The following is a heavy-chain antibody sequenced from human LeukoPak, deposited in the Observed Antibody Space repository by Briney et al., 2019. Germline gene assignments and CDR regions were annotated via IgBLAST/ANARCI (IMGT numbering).Heavy chain of an antibody. CDR3: ARGQSADMVRGVNNWFDP. V-gene: IGHV4-34*01. Sequence: GSLRLSCAASGFTFSNYWMNWIRQPPGKGLEWIGEINHSGSTNYNPSLKSRVTISVDTSKNQFSLKLSSVTAADTAVYYCARGQSADMVRGVNNWFDPWGQGTLVTVSS. D-gene: IGHD3-10*01. CDR1: GFTFSNYW. J-gene: IGHJ5*02. CDR2: INHSGST.